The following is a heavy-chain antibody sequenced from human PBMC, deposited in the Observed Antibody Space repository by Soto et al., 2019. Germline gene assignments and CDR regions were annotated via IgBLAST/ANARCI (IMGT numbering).Heavy chain of an antibody. D-gene: IGHD2-21*02. Sequence: GGSLRLSCAASGFTFSSYAMSWVRQAPGKGLEWVSAISGSGGSTYYADSVKGRFTISRDNSKNTLYLQMNSLRAEDTAVYDCAKDYRTAVVTANFLDAFDIWGQGTMVTVSS. CDR3: AKDYRTAVVTANFLDAFDI. CDR1: GFTFSSYA. CDR2: ISGSGGST. V-gene: IGHV3-23*01. J-gene: IGHJ3*02.